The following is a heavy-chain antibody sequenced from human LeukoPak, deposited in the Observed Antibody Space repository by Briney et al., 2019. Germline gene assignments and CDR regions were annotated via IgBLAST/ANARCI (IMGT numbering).Heavy chain of an antibody. Sequence: PGGSLRLSCAVSGFTFSSYAMSWVRQAPGKGLEWVSTVSAGGGTTYYAVSVKGRFTIPRDNSKSTLYLQMNSLRAEDTAVYYCAREVPYFDHWGQGTLVTVSS. CDR3: AREVPYFDH. CDR1: GFTFSSYA. D-gene: IGHD2-2*01. CDR2: VSAGGGTT. V-gene: IGHV3-23*01. J-gene: IGHJ4*02.